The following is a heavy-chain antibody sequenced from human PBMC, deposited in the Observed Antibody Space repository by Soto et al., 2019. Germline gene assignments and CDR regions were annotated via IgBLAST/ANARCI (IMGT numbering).Heavy chain of an antibody. V-gene: IGHV1-69*05. CDR2: IIPIFGTA. J-gene: IGHJ4*02. Sequence: QVQLVQSGAEVKKPGSSVKVSCKASGGTFSSYAISWVRQAPGQGLEWMGGIIPIFGTANYAQKFQGRVTXTXXXSXXTAYMELSSLRSEETAVYYCAAPYGSGSYYNGFDYWGQGTLVTVSS. D-gene: IGHD3-10*01. CDR1: GGTFSSYA. CDR3: AAPYGSGSYYNGFDY.